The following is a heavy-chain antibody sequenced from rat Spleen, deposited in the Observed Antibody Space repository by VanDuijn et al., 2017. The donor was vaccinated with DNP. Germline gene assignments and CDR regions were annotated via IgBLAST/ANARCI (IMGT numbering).Heavy chain of an antibody. CDR3: SRHVLPLQVWDY. J-gene: IGHJ2*01. D-gene: IGHD1-7*01. V-gene: IGHV5-22*01. Sequence: EVQLVESGGGLVQPGRSLKLSCAASGFTFSDYYMAWVRQAPSKGLEWVAYISYDGRSAYNGDSVKGRFTISRDNAKSTLYLQMNSLRSEDMATYYCSRHVLPLQVWDYWGQGVMVTVSS. CDR1: GFTFSDYY. CDR2: ISYDGRSA.